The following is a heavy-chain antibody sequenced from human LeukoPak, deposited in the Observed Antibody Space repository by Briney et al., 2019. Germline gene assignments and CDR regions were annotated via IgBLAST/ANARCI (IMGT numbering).Heavy chain of an antibody. V-gene: IGHV3-7*01. CDR3: ARPSLGYSSSWYFDY. Sequence: GGSLRLSCAASGFTFSSYWMSWVRQAPGKGLEWVANIKQDGSEKYYVDSVKGRFTISRDNAKNSLYLQMNSLRAEDTAVYCCARPSLGYSSSWYFDYWGQGTLVTVSS. CDR1: GFTFSSYW. CDR2: IKQDGSEK. J-gene: IGHJ4*02. D-gene: IGHD6-13*01.